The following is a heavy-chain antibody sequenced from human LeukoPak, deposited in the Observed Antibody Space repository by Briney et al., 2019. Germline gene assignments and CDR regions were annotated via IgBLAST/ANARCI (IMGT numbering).Heavy chain of an antibody. CDR1: GYTFTDYY. CDR2: INPNSGGT. Sequence: VASVKVSFKTSGYTFTDYYIHWVRQAPGQGLEWMGWINPNSGGTNYAQKFQGRVTMTRGTSISTAYMELSRLRSDDSAVYYCAGVLATVAEYFQHWGQGTLVTVSS. D-gene: IGHD4/OR15-4a*01. CDR3: AGVLATVAEYFQH. V-gene: IGHV1-2*02. J-gene: IGHJ1*01.